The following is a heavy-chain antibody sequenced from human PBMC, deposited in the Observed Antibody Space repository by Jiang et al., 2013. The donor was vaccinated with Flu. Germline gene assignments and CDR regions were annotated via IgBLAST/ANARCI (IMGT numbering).Heavy chain of an antibody. J-gene: IGHJ3*01. Sequence: GPGLVKPSQTLFLTCTVSGGSISSGDYYWSWIRQQPGKGLEWIGYIYYRGTTHYNPSLQSRVTISVDTSKNQFSLNLNSVTAADTAVYYCTRSQGIAPTSRAFDLWGQGTTVTVSS. D-gene: IGHD6-13*01. CDR3: TRSQGIAPTSRAFDL. CDR2: IYYRGTT. CDR1: GGSISSGDYY. V-gene: IGHV4-31*02.